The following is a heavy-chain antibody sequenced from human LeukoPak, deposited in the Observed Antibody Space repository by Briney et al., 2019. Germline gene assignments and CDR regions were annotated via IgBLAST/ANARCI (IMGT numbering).Heavy chain of an antibody. CDR2: ISYDGSNK. CDR1: GFTFSSYG. CDR3: ARIYLKMASAS. V-gene: IGHV3-30*03. J-gene: IGHJ5*02. D-gene: IGHD2-8*01. Sequence: GGSLRLSCAASGFTFSSYGMHWVRQAPGKGLEWVAVISYDGSNKYYADSVKGRFTISRDNAKNSVSLQMNSLTAEDTAVYYCARIYLKMASASWGQGTLVTVSS.